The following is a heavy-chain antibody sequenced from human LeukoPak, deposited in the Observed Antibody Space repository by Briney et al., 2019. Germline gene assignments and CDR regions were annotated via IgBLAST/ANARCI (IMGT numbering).Heavy chain of an antibody. Sequence: SETLSLTCAVSGGSISSAGCYWGWIRQPPGKGLEWIGSIYYSGSTYYNPSPKSRVTISVDTSKNHFSLQVRSVDTAGTAVYYCARRGGGGSIDYWGQGALVTVSS. D-gene: IGHD3-10*01. J-gene: IGHJ4*02. CDR2: IYYSGST. CDR1: GGSISSAGCY. V-gene: IGHV4-39*02. CDR3: ARRGGGGSIDY.